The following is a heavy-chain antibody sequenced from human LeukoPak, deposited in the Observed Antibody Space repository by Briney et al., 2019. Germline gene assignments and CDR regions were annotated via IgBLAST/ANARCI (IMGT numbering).Heavy chain of an antibody. J-gene: IGHJ1*01. D-gene: IGHD3-22*01. V-gene: IGHV3-30*04. Sequence: GGSLRLSCAASGFTFSSYAMHWVRQPPGKGLEWVAVISYDGSNKYYADSVKGRFTISRDNSKNTLYLQMNSLRAEDTAVYYCARSTYYYDSSGYSQHWGQGTLVTVSS. CDR1: GFTFSSYA. CDR3: ARSTYYYDSSGYSQH. CDR2: ISYDGSNK.